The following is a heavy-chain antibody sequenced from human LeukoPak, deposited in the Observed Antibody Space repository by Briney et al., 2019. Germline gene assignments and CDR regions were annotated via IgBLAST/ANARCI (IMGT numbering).Heavy chain of an antibody. V-gene: IGHV1-69*13. Sequence: ASVKVSCKASGGTFSSYAISWVRQAPGQGLEWMGGIIPIFGTANYAQKFQGRVTITADESTSTAYMELSSLRSEDTAVYYCAITPDYYDSSGYYFRWFDPWGQGTLVTVSS. D-gene: IGHD3-22*01. J-gene: IGHJ5*02. CDR1: GGTFSSYA. CDR2: IIPIFGTA. CDR3: AITPDYYDSSGYYFRWFDP.